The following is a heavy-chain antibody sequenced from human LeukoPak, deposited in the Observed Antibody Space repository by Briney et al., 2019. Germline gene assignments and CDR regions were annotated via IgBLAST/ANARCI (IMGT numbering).Heavy chain of an antibody. CDR1: GFTFSSYY. CDR3: VKDETGSSWYN. Sequence: GGSLRLSCAASGFTFSSYYMCWVRQAPGKGLEWVSSIGGSGTGTYYADSVKGRFTISRDNPKNTLYLQMNSLRAEDTAVYYCVKDETGSSWYNWGQGTLVTVSP. CDR2: IGGSGTGT. J-gene: IGHJ4*02. V-gene: IGHV3-23*01. D-gene: IGHD6-13*01.